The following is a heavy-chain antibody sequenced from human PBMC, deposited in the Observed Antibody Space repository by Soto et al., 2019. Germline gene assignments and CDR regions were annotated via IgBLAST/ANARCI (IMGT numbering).Heavy chain of an antibody. Sequence: KTGGSLRLSCAASGFAFRSYNMNWVRQAPGKGLEWVASISSGSSNIYYAASMKGRFTISRDHAKNSLYLQMDSLRAEDSAVYYCASATVVTATFDFWGQGXLVTVYS. CDR1: GFAFRSYN. J-gene: IGHJ4*02. V-gene: IGHV3-21*01. CDR2: ISSGSSNI. D-gene: IGHD2-21*02. CDR3: ASATVVTATFDF.